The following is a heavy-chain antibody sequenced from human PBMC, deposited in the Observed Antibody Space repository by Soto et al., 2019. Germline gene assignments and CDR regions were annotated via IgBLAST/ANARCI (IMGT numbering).Heavy chain of an antibody. CDR3: AKVEALNDFWSGGGYMDV. D-gene: IGHD3-3*01. CDR2: ISGSGGST. Sequence: PGGSLRLSWAASGFTFSSYAMSWVRQAPGKGLEWVSAISGSGGSTYYADSVKGRFTTSRDNSKNTLYLQMNSLRAEDTAVYYCAKVEALNDFWSGGGYMDVWGKGTTVTVSS. CDR1: GFTFSSYA. J-gene: IGHJ6*03. V-gene: IGHV3-23*01.